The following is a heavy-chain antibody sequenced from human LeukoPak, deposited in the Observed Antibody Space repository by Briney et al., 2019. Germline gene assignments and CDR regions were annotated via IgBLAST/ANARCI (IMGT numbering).Heavy chain of an antibody. V-gene: IGHV3-30*18. CDR3: AKGRDSWSNKIDY. CDR1: GFTFSSYG. Sequence: HAGGTLRLSSAASGFTFSSYGMYWIRQAPGKGLERVAVISYHGSNKYYADSVKGRFTISRDNFKNTLYLQMNSMRGEDTAVYYCAKGRDSWSNKIDYWGQGTLVTVSS. D-gene: IGHD3-3*01. J-gene: IGHJ4*02. CDR2: ISYHGSNK.